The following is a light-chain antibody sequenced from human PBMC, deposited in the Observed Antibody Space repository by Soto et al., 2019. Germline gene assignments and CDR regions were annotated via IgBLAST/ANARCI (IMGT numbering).Light chain of an antibody. CDR2: GAS. J-gene: IGKJ5*01. CDR3: QQRSNWPIT. V-gene: IGKV3D-20*02. CDR1: QSVSSSY. Sequence: LSQSAGTLSLSTGERASLSCRASQSVSSSYLAWYQQKPGQAPRLLIYGASSRATGIPDRFSGSGSGTDFTLTISRLEPEDFAVYYCQQRSNWPITFAQRTRLAIK.